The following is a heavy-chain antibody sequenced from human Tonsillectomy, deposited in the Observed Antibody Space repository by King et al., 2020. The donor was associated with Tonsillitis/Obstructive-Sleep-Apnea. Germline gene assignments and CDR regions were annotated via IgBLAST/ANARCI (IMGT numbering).Heavy chain of an antibody. D-gene: IGHD4-17*01. V-gene: IGHV3-9*01. CDR2: ISWNSGSI. CDR1: GFTFDDYA. Sequence: VQLVESGGGLVQPGRSLRLSCAASGFTFDDYAMHWVRQAPGKGLEWVSGISWNSGSIGYADSVKGRFTISRDNAKNSLYLQMNSLRAEDTALYYCAKDSAVGDYGASLDYWGQGTLVTVSS. CDR3: AKDSAVGDYGASLDY. J-gene: IGHJ4*02.